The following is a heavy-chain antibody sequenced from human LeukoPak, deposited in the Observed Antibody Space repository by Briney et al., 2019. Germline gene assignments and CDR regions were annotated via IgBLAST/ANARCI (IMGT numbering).Heavy chain of an antibody. CDR3: ARHATYYEFWSGYYGAFDI. Sequence: SETLSLTCTVSGGSISSSSYYWGWIRQPPGKGLEWIGSIYYSGSTYYNPSLKSRVTISVDTSKNQFSLKLSSVTAADTAVYYCARHATYYEFWSGYYGAFDIWGQGTMVTVSS. D-gene: IGHD3-3*01. CDR2: IYYSGST. CDR1: GGSISSSSYY. V-gene: IGHV4-39*01. J-gene: IGHJ3*02.